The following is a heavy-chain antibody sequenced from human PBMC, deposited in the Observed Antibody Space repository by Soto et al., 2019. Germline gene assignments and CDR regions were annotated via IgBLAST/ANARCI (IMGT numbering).Heavy chain of an antibody. Sequence: PSETLSLTCTVSGGSMTSYHWSWIRQPPGKGLEWIGCIYYSGSTNYNPSLESRVTMSVDKSKNQFSLKLSSVTAADTAVYYCAGLYPYESSGYHLNYWGQGTQVTVSS. CDR2: IYYSGST. J-gene: IGHJ4*02. CDR1: GGSMTSYH. V-gene: IGHV4-59*08. D-gene: IGHD3-22*01. CDR3: AGLYPYESSGYHLNY.